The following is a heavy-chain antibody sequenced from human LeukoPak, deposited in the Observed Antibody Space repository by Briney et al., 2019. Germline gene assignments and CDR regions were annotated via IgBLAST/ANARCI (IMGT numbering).Heavy chain of an antibody. D-gene: IGHD2-2*01. J-gene: IGHJ4*02. CDR2: IGISSGNT. Sequence: PGGSLRLSCAASGFTFSSYSMNWVRQAPGTGLEWISYIGISSGNTKYADSVKGRFTISGDKAKNSVYLQMNSLRVEDTAVYYCARDTKYAFDNWGQGTLVTVSS. CDR1: GFTFSSYS. CDR3: ARDTKYAFDN. V-gene: IGHV3-48*01.